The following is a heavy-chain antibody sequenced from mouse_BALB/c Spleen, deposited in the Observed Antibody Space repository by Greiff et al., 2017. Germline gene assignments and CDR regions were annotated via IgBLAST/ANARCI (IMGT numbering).Heavy chain of an antibody. V-gene: IGHV2-2*02. CDR3: AREDGNYPYYFDY. CDR2: IWSGGST. Sequence: VMLVESGPGLVQPSQSLSITCTVSGFSLTSYGVHWVRQSPGKGLEWLGVIWSGGSTDYNAAFISRLSISKDNSKSQVFFKMNSLQANDTAIDYCAREDGNYPYYFDYWGQGTTLTVSS. J-gene: IGHJ2*01. D-gene: IGHD2-1*01. CDR1: GFSLTSYG.